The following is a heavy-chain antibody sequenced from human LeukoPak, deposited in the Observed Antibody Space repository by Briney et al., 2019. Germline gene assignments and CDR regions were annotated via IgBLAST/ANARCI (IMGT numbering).Heavy chain of an antibody. CDR1: GFTFSTYW. CDR3: ARAEWSNWYFDL. D-gene: IGHD3-3*01. J-gene: IGHJ2*01. CDR2: IKQDGSEK. V-gene: IGHV3-7*03. Sequence: GGSLRLSCAASGFTFSTYWMNWVRQAPRKGLEWVANIKQDGSEKEYVDSVKGLFTLSRDSAKNSLYLQMNSMRAEDTAVYYCARAEWSNWYFDLWGRGTLVTVSS.